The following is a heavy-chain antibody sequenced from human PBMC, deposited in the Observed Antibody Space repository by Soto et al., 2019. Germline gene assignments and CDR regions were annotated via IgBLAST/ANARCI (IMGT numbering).Heavy chain of an antibody. Sequence: QVQLQESGPGLVKPSGTLSLTCAVSGGSIGSSNWWSWVRQPPGKGLEWIGEIYDSGSTNYNPSLKSRVTMSLDKSQNQFSLKLSSVTAADTAVYYCARLKTYDILNKSDYWGQGSLVTVSS. V-gene: IGHV4-4*02. J-gene: IGHJ4*02. D-gene: IGHD3-9*01. CDR3: ARLKTYDILNKSDY. CDR2: IYDSGST. CDR1: GGSIGSSNW.